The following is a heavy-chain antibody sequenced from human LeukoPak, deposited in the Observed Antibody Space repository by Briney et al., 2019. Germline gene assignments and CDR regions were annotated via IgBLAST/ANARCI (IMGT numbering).Heavy chain of an antibody. CDR2: IKNDGTT. J-gene: IGHJ5*02. Sequence: GGSLRLSCVGSGFTFSNAWMSWVRQAPGKGLEWLALIKNDGTTDYAAPVKGRFTISRDDSKDTLYLQMNNLKPEDIAVYYCADSPGNFDPWGQGTLVTVSS. D-gene: IGHD3-10*01. CDR1: GFTFSNAW. CDR3: ADSPGNFDP. V-gene: IGHV3-15*01.